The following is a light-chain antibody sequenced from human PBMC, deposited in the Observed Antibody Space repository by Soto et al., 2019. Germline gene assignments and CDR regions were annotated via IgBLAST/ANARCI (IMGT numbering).Light chain of an antibody. V-gene: IGLV3-21*04. CDR1: NIGSKS. Sequence: SYELTQPPSVSVAPGKTARITCGGNNIGSKSVHWYQKKAGQAPVLVIYYDSDRPTGIPERLSGSNSGNTATLTISRVEAGDEADYYCQVWDSSTDHVVFGGGTKLTVL. CDR2: YDS. J-gene: IGLJ2*01. CDR3: QVWDSSTDHVV.